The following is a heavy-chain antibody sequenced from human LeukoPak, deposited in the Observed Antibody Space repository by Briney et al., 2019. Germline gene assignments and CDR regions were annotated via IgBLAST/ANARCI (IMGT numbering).Heavy chain of an antibody. V-gene: IGHV3-23*01. CDR2: ISGSGGST. J-gene: IGHJ6*03. D-gene: IGHD3-10*01. CDR1: GFTFSSYA. CDR3: AKDLRYMDV. Sequence: GGSLRLSCAASGFTFSSYAMSWLRQAPGKRLEWVSAISGSGGSTYYADSVKGRFTISRDNPKNTLYLQMNSLRAEDTAVYYCAKDLRYMDVWGKGTTVTVSS.